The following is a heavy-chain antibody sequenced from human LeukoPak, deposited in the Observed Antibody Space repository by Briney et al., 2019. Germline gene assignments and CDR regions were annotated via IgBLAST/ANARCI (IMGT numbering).Heavy chain of an antibody. V-gene: IGHV4-30-4*07. CDR3: AKDHYDSSGYPFDY. D-gene: IGHD3-22*01. Sequence: PSQTLSLTCAVSGGSISRGGYSWSWIRQPPGKGLEWIGYFYYSGSTYYNPSLKSRVTISVDTSKNHFSLKLRSVTAADTAVYYCAKDHYDSSGYPFDYWGQGTLVTVSS. J-gene: IGHJ4*02. CDR1: GGSISRGGYS. CDR2: FYYSGST.